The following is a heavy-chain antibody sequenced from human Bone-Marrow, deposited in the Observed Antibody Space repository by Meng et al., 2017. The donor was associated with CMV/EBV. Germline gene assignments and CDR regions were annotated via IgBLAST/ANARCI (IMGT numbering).Heavy chain of an antibody. V-gene: IGHV4-39*07. CDR3: ASRYCNTAACLFDY. CDR2: IYYRDSS. Sequence: SGGSIISSGYYWGWIRQPPGKGLEWIGSIYYRDSSYYKPSLKSRVTISMDTSQNQFSLKLSSVTAADTAVYYCASRYCNTAACLFDYWGQGILVTVSS. D-gene: IGHD2/OR15-2a*01. CDR1: GGSIISSGYY. J-gene: IGHJ4*01.